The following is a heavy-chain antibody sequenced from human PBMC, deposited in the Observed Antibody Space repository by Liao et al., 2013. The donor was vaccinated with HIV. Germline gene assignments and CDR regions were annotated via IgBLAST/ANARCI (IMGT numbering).Heavy chain of an antibody. CDR2: IYTSETT. CDR1: GGSISSGYYY. J-gene: IGHJ4*02. Sequence: QVQLQESGPGLVKPSQTLSLTCTVSGGSISSGYYYWSWIRQPAGKGLEWIGHIYTSETTNYNPSLKSRVTMSVDTSKNQFSLRLTSVTAADTAVYYCARELLASDYWGQGTLVTVSS. D-gene: IGHD3-3*02. V-gene: IGHV4-61*02. CDR3: ARELLASDY.